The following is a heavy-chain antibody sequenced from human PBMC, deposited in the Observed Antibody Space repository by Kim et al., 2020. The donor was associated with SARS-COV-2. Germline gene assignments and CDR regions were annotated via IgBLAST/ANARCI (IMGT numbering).Heavy chain of an antibody. CDR3: ARDTGAAAGEVDY. D-gene: IGHD6-13*01. V-gene: IGHV3-48*02. J-gene: IGHJ4*02. Sequence: PESVKGRLHISRANAKISLYLQMNSLRDEETAVYYCARDTGAAAGEVDYWGQGTLVTVSS.